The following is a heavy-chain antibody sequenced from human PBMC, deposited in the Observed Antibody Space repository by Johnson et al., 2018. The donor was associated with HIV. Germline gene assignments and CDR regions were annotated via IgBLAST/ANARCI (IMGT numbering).Heavy chain of an antibody. V-gene: IGHV3-48*04. Sequence: VHLVESGGGVVQPGRSLRLSCAASGFTFSSYGMHWVRQAPGKGLAWVSYISSSGSSRDYADSVKGRFTITRNNVKNSLYMQMNSLRAEDTAVYYCARGTTGQYHYDAFDIWGQGTMVTVSS. CDR1: GFTFSSYG. CDR2: ISSSGSSR. D-gene: IGHD1-14*01. CDR3: ARGTTGQYHYDAFDI. J-gene: IGHJ3*02.